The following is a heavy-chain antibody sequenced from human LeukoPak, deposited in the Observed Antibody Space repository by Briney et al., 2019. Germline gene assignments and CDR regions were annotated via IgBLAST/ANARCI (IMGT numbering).Heavy chain of an antibody. Sequence: GGSLRLSCAASGFTFSSYWMSWVRQAPGKGLEWVSVIHSGGSTYYADSVKGRFTISRDNSKNTLYLQMNSLRAEGTAVYYCARDLKKPRSSGWYYDYWGQGTLVTVSS. CDR1: GFTFSSYW. CDR2: IHSGGST. D-gene: IGHD6-19*01. CDR3: ARDLKKPRSSGWYYDY. V-gene: IGHV3-66*01. J-gene: IGHJ4*02.